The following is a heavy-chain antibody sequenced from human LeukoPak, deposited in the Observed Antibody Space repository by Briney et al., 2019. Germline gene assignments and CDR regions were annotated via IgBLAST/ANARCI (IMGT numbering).Heavy chain of an antibody. CDR2: ISRSSSYI. J-gene: IGHJ4*02. CDR3: ARDRSSSSGRNYFDH. V-gene: IGHV3-21*01. D-gene: IGHD6-6*01. CDR1: GFTFSSYS. Sequence: GGSLRLSCAASGFTFSSYSMNWVRQAPGKGLEWVSSISRSSSYIYYADSVKGRFTISRDNAKNSLYLQMNSLRAEDTAVYYCARDRSSSSGRNYFDHWGQGTLVTVSS.